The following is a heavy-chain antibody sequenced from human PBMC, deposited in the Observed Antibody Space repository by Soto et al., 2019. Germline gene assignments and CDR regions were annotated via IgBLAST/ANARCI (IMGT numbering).Heavy chain of an antibody. V-gene: IGHV3-23*01. CDR1: GFAFSNYA. CDR3: SKPPEVAAARGFFDY. CDR2: MSGSGGGT. J-gene: IGHJ4*02. Sequence: EVQLLESGRGLVQPGGSLRLSCAASGFAFSNYAMSWVRQAPGKGLEWVSVMSGSGGGTFYADSVKGRFTISRDNSRNTLYLQMNSLRAEDTAVYYCSKPPEVAAARGFFDYWGQGTLVTVSS. D-gene: IGHD2-15*01.